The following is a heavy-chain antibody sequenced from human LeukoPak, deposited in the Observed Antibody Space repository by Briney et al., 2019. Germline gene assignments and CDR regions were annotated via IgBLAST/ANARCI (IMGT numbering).Heavy chain of an antibody. CDR2: ISSSSSYI. V-gene: IGHV3-21*01. D-gene: IGHD3-22*01. CDR3: ARAPTLTYYYDSSGYEFDY. J-gene: IGHJ4*02. Sequence: PGGSLRLSCAASRFTFSSYSMNWVRQAPGKGLEWVSSISSSSSYIYYAGSVKGQFTISRDNAKNSLYLQMNSLRAEDTAVYYCARAPTLTYYYDSSGYEFDYWGQGTLVTVSS. CDR1: RFTFSSYS.